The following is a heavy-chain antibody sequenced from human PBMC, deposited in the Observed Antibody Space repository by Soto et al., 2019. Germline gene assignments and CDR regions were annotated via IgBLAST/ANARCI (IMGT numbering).Heavy chain of an antibody. D-gene: IGHD6-13*01. CDR3: ARSPAAAAYIDY. CDR1: GYTFTSYG. J-gene: IGHJ4*02. V-gene: IGHV1-69*13. Sequence: GASVKVSCKASGYTFTSYGISWVRQAPGQGLEWMGGIIPIFGTANYAQKFQGRVTITADESTSTAYMELSSLRSEDTAVYYCARSPAAAAYIDYWGQGTLVTVSS. CDR2: IIPIFGTA.